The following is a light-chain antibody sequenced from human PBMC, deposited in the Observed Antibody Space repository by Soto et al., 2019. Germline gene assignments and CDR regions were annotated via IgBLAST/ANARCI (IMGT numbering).Light chain of an antibody. Sequence: QSALTQPASVSGSPGQSNAISCTGTSSDVGASDYVSWYQQHPGKAPKLMIYDVTNRPSGVSNRFSGSKSGNTASLTISGLQAEDEADYYCSSYTISSTPLYVFGSGTKVTVL. J-gene: IGLJ1*01. CDR1: SSDVGASDY. V-gene: IGLV2-14*01. CDR2: DVT. CDR3: SSYTISSTPLYV.